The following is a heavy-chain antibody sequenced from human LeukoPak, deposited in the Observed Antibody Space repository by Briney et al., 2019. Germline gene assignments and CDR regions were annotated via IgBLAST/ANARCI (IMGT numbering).Heavy chain of an antibody. CDR3: ARTSGDNDGNALYFDC. Sequence: GESLKISCKGSGYSFTTYWIGWVRQMPGKGLEWMGFIYPGDSDTRYSPSFQGQVTFSADKSISTAYLQWSSLKASDTAMYYCARTSGDNDGNALYFDCWGQGTLVTVSS. D-gene: IGHD4-23*01. CDR1: GYSFTTYW. J-gene: IGHJ4*02. CDR2: IYPGDSDT. V-gene: IGHV5-51*01.